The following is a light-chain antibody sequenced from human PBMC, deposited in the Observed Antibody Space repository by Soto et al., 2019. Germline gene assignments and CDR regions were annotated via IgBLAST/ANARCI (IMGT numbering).Light chain of an antibody. J-gene: IGKJ1*01. CDR3: QQSYSSLRA. Sequence: DIQMTQSPSSLSASVGDRVTIACRSSHTINIYLNWYQQKPGQAPKLLIHTASTLHSGVPSRFSGSGSGTDFTLTISNLQPEDVATYYCQQSYSSLRAFGQGTKVEL. V-gene: IGKV1-39*01. CDR2: TAS. CDR1: HTINIY.